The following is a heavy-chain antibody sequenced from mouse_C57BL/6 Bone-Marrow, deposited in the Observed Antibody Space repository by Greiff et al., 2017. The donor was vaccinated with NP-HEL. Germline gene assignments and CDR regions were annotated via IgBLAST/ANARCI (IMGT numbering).Heavy chain of an antibody. V-gene: IGHV5-17*01. Sequence: EVMLVESGGGLVKPGGSLKLSCAASGFTFSDYGMHWVRQAPEKGLEWVAYISSGSSTIYYADTVKGRFTISRDNAKNTLFLQMTSLRSEDTAMYYCASGDYYGSSSDYWGQGTTLTVSS. CDR1: GFTFSDYG. CDR2: ISSGSSTI. CDR3: ASGDYYGSSSDY. J-gene: IGHJ2*01. D-gene: IGHD1-1*01.